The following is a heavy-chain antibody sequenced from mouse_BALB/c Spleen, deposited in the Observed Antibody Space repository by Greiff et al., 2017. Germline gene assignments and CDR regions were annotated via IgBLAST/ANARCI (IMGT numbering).Heavy chain of an antibody. V-gene: IGHV1-18*01. D-gene: IGHD2-4*01. Sequence: EVQLQQSGPELVKPGASVKISCKTSGYTFTEYTMHWVKQSHGKSLEWIGGINPNNGGTSYNQKFKGKATLTVDKSSSTAYMQLSSLTSEDSAVYFCAKHYDYDEAWFAYWGQGTLVTVSA. CDR3: AKHYDYDEAWFAY. CDR2: INPNNGGT. J-gene: IGHJ3*01. CDR1: GYTFTEYT.